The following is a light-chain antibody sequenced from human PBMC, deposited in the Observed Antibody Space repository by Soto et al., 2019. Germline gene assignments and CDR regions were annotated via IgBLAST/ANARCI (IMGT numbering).Light chain of an antibody. CDR1: QSVSSSY. Sequence: PGERATLSCRASQSVSSSYLTWYQQKPGQAPRLLIYGASTRATGIPARFSGSGSGTDFTLTISRLEPEDFAVYYCQQYGSSWTFGQGTKVDIK. J-gene: IGKJ1*01. V-gene: IGKV3-20*01. CDR2: GAS. CDR3: QQYGSSWT.